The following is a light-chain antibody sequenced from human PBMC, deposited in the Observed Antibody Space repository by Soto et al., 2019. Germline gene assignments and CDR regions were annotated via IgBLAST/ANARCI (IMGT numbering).Light chain of an antibody. Sequence: AIQLTQSPSSLSASVGDRVTITCRASQGISSDLAWYQQKPGKAPKLLIYDASSLESGVPSRFSGSGSGTDFTLTISSLQPEDFAPYYCQQFNSYPITFGQGTRLEIK. CDR3: QQFNSYPIT. V-gene: IGKV1-13*02. J-gene: IGKJ5*01. CDR1: QGISSD. CDR2: DAS.